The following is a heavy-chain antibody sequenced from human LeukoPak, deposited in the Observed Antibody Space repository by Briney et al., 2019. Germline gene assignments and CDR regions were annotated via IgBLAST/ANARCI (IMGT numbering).Heavy chain of an antibody. D-gene: IGHD6-13*01. J-gene: IGHJ4*02. CDR3: ARQGGDSSSWHTFDY. CDR1: GYSFTSQW. CDR2: IYPGDSGT. V-gene: IGHV5-51*01. Sequence: GESLKISCKGSGYSFTSQWIGWVRQMPGKGLECMGIIYPGDSGTRYSPSFQGQVTISADKSISTAYLHWSSLKASDTAIYYCARQGGDSSSWHTFDYWGQGTLVTVSS.